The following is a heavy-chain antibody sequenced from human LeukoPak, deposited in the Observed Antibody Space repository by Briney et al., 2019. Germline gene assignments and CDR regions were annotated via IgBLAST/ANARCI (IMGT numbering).Heavy chain of an antibody. J-gene: IGHJ5*02. CDR1: GGSISSGGYY. CDR2: IYHSGST. D-gene: IGHD6-13*01. V-gene: IGHV4-30-2*01. Sequence: SETLSLTCTVSGGSISSGGYYWSWIRQPPGKGLEWIGYIYHSGSTYYNPSLKSRVTISVDRSKNQFSLKLSSVTAADTAVYYCARDRTAAGQGSWFDPWGQGTLVTVSS. CDR3: ARDRTAAGQGSWFDP.